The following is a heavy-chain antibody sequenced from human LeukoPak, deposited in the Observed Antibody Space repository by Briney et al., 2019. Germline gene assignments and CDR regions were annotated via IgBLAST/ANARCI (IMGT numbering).Heavy chain of an antibody. CDR1: GFTFSNYW. CDR2: ISGDESGA. V-gene: IGHV3-74*01. J-gene: IGHJ5*02. D-gene: IGHD3-16*01. Sequence: PGGSLRLSCAASGFTFSNYWMHWVRQAPGKGLVWVSRISGDESGASYADSVKGRFTISRDNAKNSLYLQMNSLRAEDTAVYYCAKDLRLGESTWGQGTLVTVSS. CDR3: AKDLRLGEST.